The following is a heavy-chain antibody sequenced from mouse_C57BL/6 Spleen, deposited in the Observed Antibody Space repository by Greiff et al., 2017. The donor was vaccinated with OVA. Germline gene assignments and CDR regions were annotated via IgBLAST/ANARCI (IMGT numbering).Heavy chain of an antibody. D-gene: IGHD3-3*01. CDR3: ARRAYYAMDY. CDR2: IDPSASYT. J-gene: IGHJ4*01. V-gene: IGHV1-50*01. CDR1: GYTFTSYW. Sequence: VQLQQPGAELVKPGASVKLSCKASGYTFTSYWMQWVKQRPGQGLEWIGEIDPSASYTNYNQKFKGKATLTVDTSSSTAYMQLSSLTSEDSAVYYCARRAYYAMDYWGQGTSVTVSS.